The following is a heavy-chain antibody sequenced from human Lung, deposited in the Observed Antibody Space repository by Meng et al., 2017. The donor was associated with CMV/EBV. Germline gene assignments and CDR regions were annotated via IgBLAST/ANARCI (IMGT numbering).Heavy chain of an antibody. CDR3: AREFPMGGDLDY. CDR1: GYIFANYG. V-gene: IGHV1-18*01. Sequence: ASXXVSXKASGYIFANYGITWVRQAPGQGLEWVGWISAYTGNTDYAHKLQGRVTLTTDASTSTAYMELRSLRYDDTAVYYCAREFPMGGDLDYWVQGSVVTVSS. D-gene: IGHD3-16*01. CDR2: ISAYTGNT. J-gene: IGHJ4*02.